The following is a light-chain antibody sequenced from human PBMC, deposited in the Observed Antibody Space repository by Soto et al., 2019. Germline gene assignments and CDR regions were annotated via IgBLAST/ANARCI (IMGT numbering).Light chain of an antibody. CDR1: QSVSSY. CDR2: DAS. CDR3: QQRGNWPYT. Sequence: IVLTQSPATLSLSPGERATLSCRASQSVSSYLAWYQQKPGQAPRLLIYDASNRATGIPARFSGSGSGTDFTLTISRLEPEDFAVYYCQQRGNWPYTFGQGTKLEIK. V-gene: IGKV3-11*01. J-gene: IGKJ2*01.